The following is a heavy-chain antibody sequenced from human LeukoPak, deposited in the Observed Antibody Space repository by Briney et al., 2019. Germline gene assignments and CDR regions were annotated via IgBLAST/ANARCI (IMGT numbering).Heavy chain of an antibody. J-gene: IGHJ4*02. CDR3: AAGYSSSWSSFDY. D-gene: IGHD6-13*01. V-gene: IGHV1-2*02. Sequence: ASVKVSCKASGYTFTGYYMHWVRQAPGQGLEWMGWINPNSGGTNYAQKFQGRVTMTRDTSISTAYMELSRLRPDDTAVYYCAAGYSSSWSSFDYWGQGTLVTVSS. CDR2: INPNSGGT. CDR1: GYTFTGYY.